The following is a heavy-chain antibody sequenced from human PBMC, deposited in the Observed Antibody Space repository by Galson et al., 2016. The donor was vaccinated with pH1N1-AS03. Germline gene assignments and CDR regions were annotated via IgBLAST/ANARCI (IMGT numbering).Heavy chain of an antibody. V-gene: IGHV5-51*01. CDR3: ARHASPTILSYHFDY. J-gene: IGHJ4*02. CDR2: FYPSDSDA. CDR1: GYLFTNYW. Sequence: QSGAEVKQPGESLRISCKTSGYLFTNYWIGWVRHMPGKGLEWMGIFYPSDSDARYSPPFQGQVTFSADKSTATAYLQWTTLRAADTAIYYCARHASPTILSYHFDYWAGEPWSPSPQ. D-gene: IGHD1-26*01.